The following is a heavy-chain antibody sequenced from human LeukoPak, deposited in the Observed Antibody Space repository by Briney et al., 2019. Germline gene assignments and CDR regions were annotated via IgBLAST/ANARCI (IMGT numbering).Heavy chain of an antibody. J-gene: IGHJ4*02. CDR1: GGSISSYY. D-gene: IGHD3-3*01. Sequence: SETLSLTCTVSGGSISSYYWSWIRQPPGKRLGWIGHIYYSGSTNYNPSLKSRVTISVDTSKNQFSLKLSSVTAADTAVYYCASRSSIWSGYQDTLYYFDSWGQGTLVTVSS. V-gene: IGHV4-59*01. CDR2: IYYSGST. CDR3: ASRSSIWSGYQDTLYYFDS.